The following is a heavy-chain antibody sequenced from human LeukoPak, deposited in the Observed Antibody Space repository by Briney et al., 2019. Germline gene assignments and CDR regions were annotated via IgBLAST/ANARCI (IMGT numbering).Heavy chain of an antibody. CDR1: GDSVSSNSAA. V-gene: IGHV6-1*01. CDR3: ARVPEPGYSGYDYNWFDP. J-gene: IGHJ5*02. D-gene: IGHD5-12*01. Sequence: SQTLPLTCAISGDSVSSNSAAWNWIRQSPSRGLEWLGRTYYRSKWYNDYAVSVKSRITINPDTSKNQFSLQLNSVTPEDTAVYYCARVPEPGYSGYDYNWFDPWGQGTLVTVSS. CDR2: TYYRSKWYN.